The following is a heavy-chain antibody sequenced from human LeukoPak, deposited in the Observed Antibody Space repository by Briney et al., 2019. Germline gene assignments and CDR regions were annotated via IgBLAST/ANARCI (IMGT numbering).Heavy chain of an antibody. CDR1: GLTFNNYA. D-gene: IGHD2-15*01. Sequence: GGSLRLSCAVSGLTFNNYAMSWVRQAPGKGLEWVSHINREIGTIYYADSVKGRFTISRNNGKNSLYLQMNSLRDEDTAVYYLARGVYCSGGRFKGGDYWGKGTLVTVSS. CDR2: INREIGTI. J-gene: IGHJ4*02. CDR3: ARGVYCSGGRFKGGDY. V-gene: IGHV3-48*02.